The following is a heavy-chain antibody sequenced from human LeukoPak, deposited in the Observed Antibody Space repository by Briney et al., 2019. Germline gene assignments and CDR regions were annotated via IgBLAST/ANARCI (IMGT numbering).Heavy chain of an antibody. CDR1: GGSISSGSYY. Sequence: SQTLSLTCTVSGGSISSGSYYWSWIRQPAGKGLEWIGRIYTSGSTNYNPSLKSRVTISVDTSKNQFSLKLSSVTAADTAVYYCASTVTTISPFDYWGQGTLVTVSS. V-gene: IGHV4-61*02. CDR3: ASTVTTISPFDY. J-gene: IGHJ4*02. CDR2: IYTSGST. D-gene: IGHD4-17*01.